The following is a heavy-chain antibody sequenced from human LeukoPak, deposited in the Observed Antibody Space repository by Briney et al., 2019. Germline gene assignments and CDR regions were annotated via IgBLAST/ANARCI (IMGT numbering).Heavy chain of an antibody. D-gene: IGHD6-19*01. CDR2: IYYSGST. CDR3: AREVAGRASYYYMDV. J-gene: IGHJ6*03. V-gene: IGHV4-61*01. Sequence: SETLCLTCTVSGGSVSSGSYYWSWIRQPPGKGLGWNGDIYYSGSTNYNHSLKSRVTISVDTSKNQFSLKLRSVTAADTAVYYCAREVAGRASYYYMDVWGKGTTVTVSS. CDR1: GGSVSSGSYY.